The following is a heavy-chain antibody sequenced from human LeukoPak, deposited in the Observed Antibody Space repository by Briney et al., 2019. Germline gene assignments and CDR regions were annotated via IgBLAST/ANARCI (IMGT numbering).Heavy chain of an antibody. CDR1: GYTFTSYY. CDR2: INPSGGST. CDR3: ARDGSGSYYLRLPPDY. Sequence: ASVKVSCKASGYTFTSYYMHWVRQAPGQGLEWMGIINPSGGSTSYAQKFQGRVTMTRGTSTSTVYMELSSLRSEDTAVYYCARDGSGSYYLRLPPDYWGQGTLVTVSS. V-gene: IGHV1-46*01. D-gene: IGHD3-10*01. J-gene: IGHJ4*02.